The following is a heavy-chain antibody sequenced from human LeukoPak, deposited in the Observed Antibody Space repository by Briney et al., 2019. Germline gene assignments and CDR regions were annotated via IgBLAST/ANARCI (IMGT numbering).Heavy chain of an antibody. CDR2: LRGDGET. V-gene: IGHV3-23*01. CDR1: GFIFSNYA. J-gene: IGHJ4*02. D-gene: IGHD3-16*01. Sequence: GGSLRHSCAASGFIFSNYAMSWVRQAPAGGLEWVSSLRGDGETFYADPVKGRFTLSRDESRSTVYLHLNSLRVEDTAVYYCAKASWVSTADAVLWGQGTLVTVSS. CDR3: AKASWVSTADAVL.